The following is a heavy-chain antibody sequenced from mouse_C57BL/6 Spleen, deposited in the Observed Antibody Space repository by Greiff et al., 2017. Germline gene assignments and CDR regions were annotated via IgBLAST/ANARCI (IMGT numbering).Heavy chain of an antibody. CDR1: GYAFSSYW. V-gene: IGHV1-80*01. D-gene: IGHD2-13*01. CDR3: ARRAVTNAMDY. J-gene: IGHJ4*01. Sequence: VQLQQSGAELVKPGASVKISCKASGYAFSSYWMNWVKQRPGKGLEWIGQIYPGDGDTNYNGKFKGKATLTADKSSSTAYMQLSSLTSEDSAVYFCARRAVTNAMDYWGQGTSVTVSS. CDR2: IYPGDGDT.